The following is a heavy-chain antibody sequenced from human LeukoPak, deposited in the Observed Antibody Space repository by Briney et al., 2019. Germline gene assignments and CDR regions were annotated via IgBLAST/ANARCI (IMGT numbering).Heavy chain of an antibody. V-gene: IGHV1-2*02. CDR1: GYTFTGYY. D-gene: IGHD1-26*01. CDR2: INPSSGGT. CDR3: ARDFEWELLGGFDY. J-gene: IGHJ4*02. Sequence: ASVKVSCKASGYTFTGYYMHWVRQAPGQGLEWMGWINPSSGGTNYAQKFQGRVTMTRDTSISTAYMELSRLRSDDTAVYYCARDFEWELLGGFDYWGQGTLVTVSS.